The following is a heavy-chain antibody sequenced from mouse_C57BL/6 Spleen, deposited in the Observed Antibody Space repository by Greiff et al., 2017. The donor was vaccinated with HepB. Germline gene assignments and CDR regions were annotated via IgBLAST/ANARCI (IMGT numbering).Heavy chain of an antibody. J-gene: IGHJ3*01. CDR2: IRNKANGYTT. Sequence: EVQLVESGGGLVQPGGSLSLSCAASGFTFTDYYMSWVRQPPGKALEWLGFIRNKANGYTTEYSASVKGRFTISRDNSQSILYLQMNALRAEDSATYYCARYFYYGNYALAYWGQGTLVTVSA. CDR3: ARYFYYGNYALAY. D-gene: IGHD2-1*01. CDR1: GFTFTDYY. V-gene: IGHV7-3*01.